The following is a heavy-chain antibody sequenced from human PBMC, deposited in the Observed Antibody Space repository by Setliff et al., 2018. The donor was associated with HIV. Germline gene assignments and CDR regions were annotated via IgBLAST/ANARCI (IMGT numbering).Heavy chain of an antibody. D-gene: IGHD2-15*01. CDR3: ARGGAIGVSVGAT. CDR1: GFSFSNVW. CDR2: IRSKAAGGTI. V-gene: IGHV3-15*01. J-gene: IGHJ5*02. Sequence: GGSLRLSCAASGFSFSNVWMSWVRQAPGKGLEWVGRIRSKAAGGTIEYAAPVKGRFSVSKDNAKNSLSLQMNSLRAEDTAVYYCARGGAIGVSVGATWGQGTLVTVSS.